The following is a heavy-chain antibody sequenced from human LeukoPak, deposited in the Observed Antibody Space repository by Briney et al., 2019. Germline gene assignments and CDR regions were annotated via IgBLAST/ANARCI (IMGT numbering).Heavy chain of an antibody. J-gene: IGHJ4*02. CDR3: ARETRTSIAVTFDY. Sequence: ASVKVSCKASGYTFTGYYMHWVRQAPGQGLEWMGWINPNSGGTNYAQKFQGRVTMTRDTSISTAYMELSRLRSDDTAVYYCARETRTSIAVTFDYWGQGTLVTVPS. D-gene: IGHD6-19*01. V-gene: IGHV1-2*02. CDR1: GYTFTGYY. CDR2: INPNSGGT.